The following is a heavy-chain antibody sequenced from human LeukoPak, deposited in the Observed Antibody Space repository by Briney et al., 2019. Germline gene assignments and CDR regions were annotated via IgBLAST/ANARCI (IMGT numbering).Heavy chain of an antibody. Sequence: GGSLRLSCTVSGFTFGDYAMSWVRQAPGKGLEWVGFIRSKVSGGTTEYAASVKDRFTIPRDDSKSIAYLQMNSLETEDTAVYYCTPSITGTTFKFDYWGQGTLVTVSS. J-gene: IGHJ4*02. CDR2: IRSKVSGGTT. D-gene: IGHD1-7*01. CDR1: GFTFGDYA. CDR3: TPSITGTTFKFDY. V-gene: IGHV3-49*04.